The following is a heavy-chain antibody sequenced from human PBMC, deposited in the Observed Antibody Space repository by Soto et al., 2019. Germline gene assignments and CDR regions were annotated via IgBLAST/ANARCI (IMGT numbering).Heavy chain of an antibody. V-gene: IGHV1-2*04. CDR3: ARGGGYYGSGRAAFDI. D-gene: IGHD3-10*01. CDR1: GYTFAGYY. J-gene: IGHJ3*02. CDR2: INPNSGGT. Sequence: ASVKVSCKASGYTFAGYYMHWVRQAPGQGLEWMGWINPNSGGTNYAQKFQGWVTMTRDTSISTAYMELSRLRSDDTAVYYCARGGGYYGSGRAAFDIWGQGTMGT.